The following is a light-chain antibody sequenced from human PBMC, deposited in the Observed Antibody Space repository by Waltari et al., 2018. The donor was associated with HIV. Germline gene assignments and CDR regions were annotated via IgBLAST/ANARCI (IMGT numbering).Light chain of an antibody. J-gene: IGLJ1*01. CDR2: EVT. V-gene: IGLV2-23*02. Sequence: QSALTQPASMSGSPGPSITISCPGTSINFGSDELVSLYQQHPGEAPKPIIYEVTKRPSGVSNRFSGSKSGNTASLTISGLQAEDEADYYCCSCPRSGIRYVFGTGTKVTVL. CDR3: CSCPRSGIRYV. CDR1: SINFGSDEL.